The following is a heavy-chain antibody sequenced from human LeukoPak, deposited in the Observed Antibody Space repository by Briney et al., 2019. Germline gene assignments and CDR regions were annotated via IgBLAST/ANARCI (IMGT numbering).Heavy chain of an antibody. D-gene: IGHD2-8*01. CDR3: AKNGLIMMGDY. CDR1: GFTFGSYA. Sequence: PGGSLRLSCAASGFTFGSYAMSWVRQAPGKGLEWVSAITGSGGSPYYADSLKRRFTISRDNSKNTLYLQMNSPRAEDTAIYFCAKNGLIMMGDYWGQGTLVTVSS. CDR2: ITGSGGSP. J-gene: IGHJ4*02. V-gene: IGHV3-23*01.